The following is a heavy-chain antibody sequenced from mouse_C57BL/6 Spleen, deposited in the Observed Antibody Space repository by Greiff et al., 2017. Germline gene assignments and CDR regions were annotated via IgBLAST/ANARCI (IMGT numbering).Heavy chain of an antibody. CDR2: IRSKSSNYAT. J-gene: IGHJ4*01. CDR3: VRGEGYDLCMDY. D-gene: IGHD2-2*01. CDR1: GFTFNTYA. V-gene: IGHV10-3*01. Sequence: EVQRVESGGGLVQPKGSLKLSCAASGFTFNTYAMHWVRQAPGKGLEWVARIRSKSSNYATYYADSVKDRFTISRDDSQSMLDLQMNNLKTEDTAMYDCVRGEGYDLCMDYWGQGSSGTVSS.